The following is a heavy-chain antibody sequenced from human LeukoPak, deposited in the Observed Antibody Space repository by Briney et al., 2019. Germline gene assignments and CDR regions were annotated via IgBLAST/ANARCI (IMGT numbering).Heavy chain of an antibody. Sequence: ASVKVSCKASGYTFTNYGISWVRQAPGQGLEWMGWISPYNGNTNYAQNLQGRVTMTTDTSTTTAYMEVRGLRSDDTAVYYCARKDVFDIWGQGTMVTVSS. CDR2: ISPYNGNT. CDR3: ARKDVFDI. CDR1: GYTFTNYG. V-gene: IGHV1-18*01. J-gene: IGHJ3*02.